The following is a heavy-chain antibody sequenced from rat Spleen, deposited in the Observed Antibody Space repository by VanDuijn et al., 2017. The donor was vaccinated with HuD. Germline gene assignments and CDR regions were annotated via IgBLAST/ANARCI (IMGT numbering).Heavy chain of an antibody. V-gene: IGHV5-29*01. CDR3: TTDNYCFAH. D-gene: IGHD1-10*01. CDR1: GFTFSNYG. CDR2: ISYDGSST. J-gene: IGHJ3*01. Sequence: EVQLVESGGGLVQPGRSLKLSCAASGFTFSNYGMAWVCQAPTNGLEWVATISYDGSSTYYRDSVKGRFTISRDNAKSSLYLQMDSLRSEDTATYYCTTDNYCFAHWGQGTLVTVSS.